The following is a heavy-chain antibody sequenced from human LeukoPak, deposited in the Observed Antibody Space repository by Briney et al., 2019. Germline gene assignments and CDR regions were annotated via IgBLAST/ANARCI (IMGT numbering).Heavy chain of an antibody. D-gene: IGHD2-2*01. CDR1: GGSFSGYY. J-gene: IGHJ5*02. CDR3: ARGSGYCSRTSCPS. CDR2: INHSGST. Sequence: AETLSLTCAVYGGSFSGYYWSWIRQPPGKGLEWIGEINHSGSTNYNPSLKRRGTISVDTSKNQFSLKVRSVTAAATAVYYCARGSGYCSRTSCPSWGQGTLVTVSS. V-gene: IGHV4-34*01.